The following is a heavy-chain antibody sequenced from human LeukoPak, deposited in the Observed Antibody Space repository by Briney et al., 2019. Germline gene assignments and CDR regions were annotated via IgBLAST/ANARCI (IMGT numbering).Heavy chain of an antibody. D-gene: IGHD3-16*01. J-gene: IGHJ4*02. CDR1: GFTFNAYW. V-gene: IGHV3-7*01. Sequence: GGSLRLSCGASGFTFNAYWMAWVRQAPGKRLEWVANINQDGSEKYYVDSVKGRFTISRDNAENSLYLQMNSLRAEDTAVYYCARDATRGGDFDYWGQGTLVTVSS. CDR3: ARDATRGGDFDY. CDR2: INQDGSEK.